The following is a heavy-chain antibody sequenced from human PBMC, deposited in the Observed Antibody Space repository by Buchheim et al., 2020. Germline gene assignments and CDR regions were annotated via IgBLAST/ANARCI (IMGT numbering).Heavy chain of an antibody. CDR1: GGSISSSSYY. J-gene: IGHJ6*03. Sequence: QLQLQESGPGLVKPSETLSLTCTVSGGSISSSSYYWGWIRQPPGKGLEWIGSIYYSGSTYYNPSLKSRVTISVDTSKNQFSLKLSSVTAADTAVYYCARGVWGSYRYPDYYYYYYMDVWGKGTT. CDR2: IYYSGST. CDR3: ARGVWGSYRYPDYYYYYYMDV. V-gene: IGHV4-39*07. D-gene: IGHD3-16*02.